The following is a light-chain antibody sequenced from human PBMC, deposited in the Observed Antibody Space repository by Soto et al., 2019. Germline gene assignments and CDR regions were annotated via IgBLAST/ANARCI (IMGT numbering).Light chain of an antibody. CDR3: QQYHNWPA. CDR1: QTVSTN. Sequence: EIVLTQSPGTLSLSPGERATLSCRASQTVSTNYLAWYQQKPGQAPRLRIYGAATRATGIPARFSGSGSGTEFTLTISSLQSEDFAVYYCQQYHNWPAFGQGTKVDIK. J-gene: IGKJ1*01. CDR2: GAA. V-gene: IGKV3-15*01.